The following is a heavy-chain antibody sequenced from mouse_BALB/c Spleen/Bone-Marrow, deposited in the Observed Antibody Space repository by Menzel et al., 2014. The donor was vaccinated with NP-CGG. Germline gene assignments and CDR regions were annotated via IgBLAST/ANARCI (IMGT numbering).Heavy chain of an antibody. CDR1: GYTFTSYN. J-gene: IGHJ2*01. Sequence: VQLQQSGAELVKPGASVKMSCKASGYTFTSYNMHWVKQTPGQGLGWIGAIYPGNGDTSYNQKFKGKATLTADKSSSTAYMQLSSLTSEDSAVYYCARDGLLSDYWGQGTTLTVSS. D-gene: IGHD2-3*01. CDR3: ARDGLLSDY. V-gene: IGHV1-12*01. CDR2: IYPGNGDT.